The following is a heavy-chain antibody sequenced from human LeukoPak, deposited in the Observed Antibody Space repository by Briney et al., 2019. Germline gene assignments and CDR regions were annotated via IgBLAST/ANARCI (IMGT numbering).Heavy chain of an antibody. CDR3: ASGYSSSWGDDAFDI. D-gene: IGHD6-13*01. J-gene: IGHJ3*02. Sequence: PGRSLRLSCAASGFTFSSYAMHWVRQAPGKGLEWVAVISYDGSNKYYADSVKGRFTISRDNSKNTLYLQMNSLRAEDTAVYYCASGYSSSWGDDAFDIWGQGTMVTVSS. CDR2: ISYDGSNK. V-gene: IGHV3-30-3*01. CDR1: GFTFSSYA.